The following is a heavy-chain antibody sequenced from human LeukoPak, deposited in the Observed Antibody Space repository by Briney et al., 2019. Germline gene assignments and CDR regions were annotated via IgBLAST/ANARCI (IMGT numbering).Heavy chain of an antibody. D-gene: IGHD6-13*01. CDR1: GFTFSSYS. CDR2: ISSSSSYI. J-gene: IGHJ4*02. Sequence: PGGSLRLSCAASGFTFSSYSMDWVRQAPGKGLEWVSSISSSSSYIYYADSVKGRFTISRDNAKNSLYLQMNSLRAEDTAVYYCARGSGYSSWYNKPALVDYWGQGTLVTVSS. CDR3: ARGSGYSSWYNKPALVDY. V-gene: IGHV3-21*01.